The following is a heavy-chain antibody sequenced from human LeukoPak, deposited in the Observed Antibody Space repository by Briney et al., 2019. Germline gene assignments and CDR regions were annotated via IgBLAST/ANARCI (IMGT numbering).Heavy chain of an antibody. CDR3: ARERPDYYDSSGYFGYFDY. V-gene: IGHV1-69*05. J-gene: IGHJ4*02. CDR1: GGTFSSYA. Sequence: SVKASCKASGGTFSSYAISWVRQAPGQGLEWMGRIIPIFGTANYAQKFQGRVTITTDESTSTAYMELSSLRSEDTAVYYCARERPDYYDSSGYFGYFDYWGQGTLVTVSS. D-gene: IGHD3-22*01. CDR2: IIPIFGTA.